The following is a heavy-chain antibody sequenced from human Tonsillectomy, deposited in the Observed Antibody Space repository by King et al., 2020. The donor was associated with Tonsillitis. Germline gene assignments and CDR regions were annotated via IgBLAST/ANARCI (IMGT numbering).Heavy chain of an antibody. J-gene: IGHJ4*02. V-gene: IGHV3-33*08. Sequence: VQLVESGGGVVQPGRSLRLSCAASGFSFSSYGMHWVRQAPGKGLEWVAVIWYDGSNKYYADSVKGRFTISRDNSKNTLYLQMNSLRVEDTAVYYCARGFLGLTRAGSPIPCDYWGQGTQVTVSS. D-gene: IGHD6-13*01. CDR3: ARGFLGLTRAGSPIPCDY. CDR1: GFSFSSYG. CDR2: IWYDGSNK.